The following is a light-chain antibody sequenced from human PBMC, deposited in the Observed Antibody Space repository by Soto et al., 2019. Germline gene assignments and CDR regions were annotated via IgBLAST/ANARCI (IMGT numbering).Light chain of an antibody. CDR1: QSISTW. V-gene: IGKV1-5*01. CDR2: DAS. J-gene: IGKJ1*01. Sequence: DIQLTQSPSSLSASVGDRVTITCRASQSISTWLAWYQQKPGKAPKLLIYDASSLESGVPPRFSGSGSGTEFTLTISSLRPDDFATYYCQQYNGYSGTFGQGTKVDIK. CDR3: QQYNGYSGT.